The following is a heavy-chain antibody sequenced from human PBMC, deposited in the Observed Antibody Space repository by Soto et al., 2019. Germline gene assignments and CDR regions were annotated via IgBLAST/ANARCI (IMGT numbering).Heavy chain of an antibody. Sequence: GGSLRLSCAASGFTFSSYGMHWVRQAPGKGLEWVAVIWYDGSNKYYADSVKGRFTISRDNSKNTLYLQMNSLRAEDTAVYYCARDQEQWLVESYYGMDVWGQGTTVTVSS. V-gene: IGHV3-33*01. D-gene: IGHD6-19*01. CDR2: IWYDGSNK. J-gene: IGHJ6*02. CDR1: GFTFSSYG. CDR3: ARDQEQWLVESYYGMDV.